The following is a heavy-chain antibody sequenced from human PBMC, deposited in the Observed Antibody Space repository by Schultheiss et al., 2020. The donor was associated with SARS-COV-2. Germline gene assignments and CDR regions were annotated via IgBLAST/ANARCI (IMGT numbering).Heavy chain of an antibody. CDR2: IYSGGST. CDR3: ARSSGWLNRYFDY. D-gene: IGHD6-19*01. V-gene: IGHV3-NL1*01. J-gene: IGHJ4*02. CDR1: GFTFSSYG. Sequence: GGSLRLSCAASGFTFSSYGTHWVRQAPGKGLEWVSVIYSGGSTYYADSVKGRFTISRDNAKNSLYLQMNSLRAEDTALYYCARSSGWLNRYFDYWGQGTLVTVSS.